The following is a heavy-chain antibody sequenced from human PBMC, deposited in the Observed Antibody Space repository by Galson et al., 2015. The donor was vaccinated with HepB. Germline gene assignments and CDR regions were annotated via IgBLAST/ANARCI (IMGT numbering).Heavy chain of an antibody. V-gene: IGHV1-69*04. CDR2: IIPILGIA. J-gene: IGHJ4*02. D-gene: IGHD4/OR15-4a*01. CDR1: GGTFSSYA. CDR3: ARAASYGAPRPRNPHAGFDY. Sequence: SVKVSCKASGGTFSSYAISWVRQAPGQGLEWMGRIIPILGIANYAQKFQGRVTITADKSTSTAYMELSSLRSEDTAVYYCARAASYGAPRPRNPHAGFDYWGQGTLVTVSS.